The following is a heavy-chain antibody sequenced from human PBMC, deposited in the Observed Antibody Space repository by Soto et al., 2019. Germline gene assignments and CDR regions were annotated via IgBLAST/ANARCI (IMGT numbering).Heavy chain of an antibody. V-gene: IGHV4-34*01. J-gene: IGHJ6*03. CDR3: ARALCEQQLVPLSRYYYYYYYMDV. CDR1: GGSFSGYY. CDR2: INHSGST. D-gene: IGHD6-13*01. Sequence: SETLSLTCAVYGGSFSGYYWSWIRQPPGKGLEWIGEINHSGSTNYNPSLKSRVTISVDTSKNQFSLKLSSVTAADTAVYYCARALCEQQLVPLSRYYYYYYYMDVWGKGTTVTVSS.